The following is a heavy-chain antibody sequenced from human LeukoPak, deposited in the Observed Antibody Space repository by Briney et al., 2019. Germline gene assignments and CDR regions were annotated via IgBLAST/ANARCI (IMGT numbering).Heavy chain of an antibody. D-gene: IGHD3-10*01. J-gene: IGHJ4*02. CDR1: GGTFSSYA. V-gene: IGHV1-69*13. CDR3: ARGPVLLWFGEWQAFRFDY. Sequence: ASVKVSCKASGGTFSSYAISWVRQAPGQGLEWMGGIIPIFGTANYAQKFQGRVTITADESTSTAYMELSSLRSEDTAVYYCARGPVLLWFGEWQAFRFDYWGQGTLVTVSS. CDR2: IIPIFGTA.